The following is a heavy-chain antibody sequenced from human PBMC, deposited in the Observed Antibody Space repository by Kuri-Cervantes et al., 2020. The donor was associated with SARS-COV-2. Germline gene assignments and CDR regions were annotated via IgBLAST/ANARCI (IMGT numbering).Heavy chain of an antibody. J-gene: IGHJ2*01. V-gene: IGHV4-39*01. CDR3: ARGVIADRYWYFDL. Sequence: SETLSLICNVSGGSISKSSYYWDWIRQPPGKGLEWIGSISYTGSTFYNPSLKSRVTVSVDTSKNQFSLKLSSVTAADTAVYYCARGVIADRYWYFDLWGRGTLVTISS. D-gene: IGHD3-10*01. CDR1: GGSISKSSYY. CDR2: ISYTGST.